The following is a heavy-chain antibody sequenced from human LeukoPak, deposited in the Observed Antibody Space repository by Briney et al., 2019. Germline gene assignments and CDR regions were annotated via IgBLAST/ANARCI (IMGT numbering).Heavy chain of an antibody. CDR1: GYTFTGYY. D-gene: IGHD4-23*01. J-gene: IGHJ4*02. CDR2: INPNSGGT. CDR3: ARDRGTTVVTALFDY. V-gene: IGHV1-2*02. Sequence: GASVKVSYKASGYTFTGYYMHWVRQAPGQGLEWMGWINPNSGGTNYAQKFQGRVTMTRDTSISTVYMELSRLRSDDTAVYYCARDRGTTVVTALFDYWGQGTLVTVSS.